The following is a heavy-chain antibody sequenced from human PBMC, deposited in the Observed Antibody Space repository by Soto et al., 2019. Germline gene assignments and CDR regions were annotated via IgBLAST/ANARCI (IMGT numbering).Heavy chain of an antibody. CDR2: IYYSGST. V-gene: IGHV4-59*08. CDR3: ASRYGSAIDY. D-gene: IGHD1-26*01. Sequence: SETLSLTCTVSGGTISSWYWSWIRQPPGKGLEWIGYIYYSGSTNCNPSLKSRVTISVDTSKNQFSLKLSSVTAADTAVYYCASRYGSAIDYWGQGTPVTVSS. CDR1: GGTISSWY. J-gene: IGHJ4*02.